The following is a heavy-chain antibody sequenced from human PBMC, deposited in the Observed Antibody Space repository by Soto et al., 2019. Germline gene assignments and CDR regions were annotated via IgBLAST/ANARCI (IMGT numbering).Heavy chain of an antibody. Sequence: SVKVSCKASGGTFSSYAISWVRQAPGQGLEWMGGIIPIFGTANYAQKFQGRVTITADESTSTAYMELSSLRSEDTAVYYCAGYCSGGSCYGSWGQGTLVTVS. CDR1: GGTFSSYA. CDR3: AGYCSGGSCYGS. V-gene: IGHV1-69*13. J-gene: IGHJ4*02. CDR2: IIPIFGTA. D-gene: IGHD2-15*01.